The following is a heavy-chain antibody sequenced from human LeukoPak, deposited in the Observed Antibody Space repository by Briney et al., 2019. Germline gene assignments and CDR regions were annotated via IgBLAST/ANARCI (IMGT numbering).Heavy chain of an antibody. CDR2: INHSGST. CDR1: GGSFSGYY. CDR3: ARGGITTPFTYNWFDP. V-gene: IGHV4-34*01. Sequence: SETLSLTCAVYGGSFSGYYWSWIRQPPGKGLEWIGEINHSGSTNYNPSLKSRVTISLDTSKNQFSLKLSSVTAADTAVYYCARGGITTPFTYNWFDPWGQGTLVTVSS. D-gene: IGHD1-14*01. J-gene: IGHJ5*02.